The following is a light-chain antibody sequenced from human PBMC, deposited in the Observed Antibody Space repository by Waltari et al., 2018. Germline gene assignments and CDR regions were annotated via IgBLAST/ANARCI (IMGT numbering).Light chain of an antibody. Sequence: QSPLTQPASVSASPGQSITISCTGTSSAVGTYNLVSWYQQHPGKAPKLIIYEDYKRPSGVSNRCAGSKSGNTASLRISGLQAEDEADYYCCSYVSGDTGVFGGGTELAVL. J-gene: IGLJ3*02. CDR2: EDY. CDR1: SSAVGTYNL. CDR3: CSYVSGDTGV. V-gene: IGLV2-23*01.